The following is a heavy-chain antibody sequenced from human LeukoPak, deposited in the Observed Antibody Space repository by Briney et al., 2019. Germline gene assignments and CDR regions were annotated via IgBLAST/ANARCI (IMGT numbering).Heavy chain of an antibody. Sequence: PGGSLRLSCAASEFTFSSYAMSWVRQAPGKGLDWVSAISGSGGSTYYADSVKGRFTISRDISKNAVYLQMNSLRAEDTAVYYCARDSYGDANFDSWGQGTLVTVSS. V-gene: IGHV3-23*01. D-gene: IGHD4-17*01. CDR1: EFTFSSYA. CDR2: ISGSGGST. CDR3: ARDSYGDANFDS. J-gene: IGHJ4*02.